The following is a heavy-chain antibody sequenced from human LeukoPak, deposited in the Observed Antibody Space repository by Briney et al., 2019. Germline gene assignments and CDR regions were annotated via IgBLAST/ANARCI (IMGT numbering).Heavy chain of an antibody. Sequence: GGSLRLSCAASGFTFSAFRLHWVRQAPGKGLGWVGFIGSKAYGETADYAASVKGRFTISRDDSKAIAYLQMNSLKTEDTAVYHCTRDRGAYNLYDYWGQGTLVTVSS. V-gene: IGHV3-49*04. D-gene: IGHD1-1*01. CDR1: GFTFSAFR. J-gene: IGHJ4*02. CDR3: TRDRGAYNLYDY. CDR2: IGSKAYGETA.